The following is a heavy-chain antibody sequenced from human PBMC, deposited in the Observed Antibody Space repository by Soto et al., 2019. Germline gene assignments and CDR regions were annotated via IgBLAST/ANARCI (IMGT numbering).Heavy chain of an antibody. CDR2: INPSGGST. Sequence: ASVKVSCKASGYTFTSYYMHWVRQAPGQGLEWMGIINPSGGSTSYAQKFQGRVTVTRDTSTSTVYMELSSLRSEDTAVYYCARDSRPQSVGRAMGYFDYWGQGTLVTVSS. CDR1: GYTFTSYY. J-gene: IGHJ4*02. CDR3: ARDSRPQSVGRAMGYFDY. V-gene: IGHV1-46*01. D-gene: IGHD5-18*01.